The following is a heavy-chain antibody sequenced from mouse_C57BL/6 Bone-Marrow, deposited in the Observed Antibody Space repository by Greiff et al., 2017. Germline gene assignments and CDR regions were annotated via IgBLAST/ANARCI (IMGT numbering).Heavy chain of an antibody. CDR1: GYTFTSYW. J-gene: IGHJ2*01. V-gene: IGHV1-69*01. CDR2: IDPSDSYT. D-gene: IGHD2-3*01. CDR3: ASSHYDGYLDY. Sequence: VQLQQPGAELVMPGASVKLSCKASGYTFTSYWMHWVKQRPGQGLEWIGEIDPSDSYTNYNQKFKCKSTLTVDKSSSTAYMQLLSLTSEDSAFYYCASSHYDGYLDYWCQGPTLPVSS.